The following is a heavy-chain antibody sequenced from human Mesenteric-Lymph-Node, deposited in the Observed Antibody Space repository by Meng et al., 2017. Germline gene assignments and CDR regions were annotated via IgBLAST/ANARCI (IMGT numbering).Heavy chain of an antibody. CDR2: IKSKTDGGTT. J-gene: IGHJ4*02. CDR1: GFTFSSYY. D-gene: IGHD6-13*01. Sequence: GGFLRLSCTVYGFTFSSYYMSWVRQAPGRGREWVGRIKSKTDGGTTDYAAPVKDRFTISRDDSKNTLYLQMTSLKTEDTAVYYCTTDPQSIAAAAAADPHLESGYWGQGTLVTVSS. V-gene: IGHV3-15*01. CDR3: TTDPQSIAAAAAADPHLESGY.